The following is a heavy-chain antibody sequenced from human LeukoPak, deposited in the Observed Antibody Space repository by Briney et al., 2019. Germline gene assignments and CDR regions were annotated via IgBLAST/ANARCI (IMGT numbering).Heavy chain of an antibody. J-gene: IGHJ4*02. Sequence: SETLSLTCTVSGYSISSGYYWGWIRQPPGKGLEWIGSIYHSESTYYNPSLKSRVTISVGTSKNQFSLKLSSVTAADTAVYYCARDATRMGNYFNYWGQGTLVTVSS. CDR2: IYHSEST. D-gene: IGHD5-12*01. CDR1: GYSISSGYY. V-gene: IGHV4-38-2*02. CDR3: ARDATRMGNYFNY.